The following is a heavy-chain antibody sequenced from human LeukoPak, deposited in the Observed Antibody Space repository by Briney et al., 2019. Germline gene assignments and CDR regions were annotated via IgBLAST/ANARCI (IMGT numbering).Heavy chain of an antibody. V-gene: IGHV4-59*01. CDR3: XRYEPRRHWFDP. CDR2: MYYSGST. Sequence: KPSETLSLTCAVYGVSFSGYYWSWIRQPPGKGLEWIGYMYYSGSTNYNPSLKSRVTISVDTSKSQFSLKLSSVTAADTAVYYCXRYEPRRHWFDPWGQGTLVTVSS. D-gene: IGHD1-14*01. J-gene: IGHJ5*02. CDR1: GVSFSGYY.